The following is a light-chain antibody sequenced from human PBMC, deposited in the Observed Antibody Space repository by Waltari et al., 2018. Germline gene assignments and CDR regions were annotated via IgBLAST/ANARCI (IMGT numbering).Light chain of an antibody. Sequence: DIQMTQSPSTLSASVGDXVTISCRASLTIRTWLAGYQQKPGKAPKLLIYETSSLESGVPSRVSGSGSGTVFTLTISSLQPDDFATYYCQQYNSYSTFGGGTKVEIK. CDR1: LTIRTW. J-gene: IGKJ4*01. V-gene: IGKV1-5*03. CDR2: ETS. CDR3: QQYNSYST.